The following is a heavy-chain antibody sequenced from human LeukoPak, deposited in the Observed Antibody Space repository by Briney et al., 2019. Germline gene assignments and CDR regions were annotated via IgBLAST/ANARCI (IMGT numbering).Heavy chain of an antibody. Sequence: GGSLRLSCAASGFTFSSYSMNWVRQAPGKELEWVSSISSSSSYIYYADSVKGRFTISRDNAKNSLYLQMNSLRAEDTAVYYCARGSGDYGGNGDLGYWGQGTLVTVSS. CDR2: ISSSSSYI. V-gene: IGHV3-21*01. D-gene: IGHD4-23*01. CDR1: GFTFSSYS. J-gene: IGHJ4*02. CDR3: ARGSGDYGGNGDLGY.